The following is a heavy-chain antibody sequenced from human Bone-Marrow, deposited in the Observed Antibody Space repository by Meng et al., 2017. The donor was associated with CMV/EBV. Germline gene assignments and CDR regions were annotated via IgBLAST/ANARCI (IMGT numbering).Heavy chain of an antibody. CDR3: AKDPAALDY. Sequence: EGRVWGTGGGVFSPGGSLKLCVCASGFPFSRYAVSWVRQAAGKGLEWVSAISGSGGSTYYADSVKGRFTISRDNSKNTLYLQMNSLRAEDTAVYYCAKDPAALDYWGQGTLVTVSS. D-gene: IGHD6-13*01. V-gene: IGHV3-23*01. CDR1: GFPFSRYA. CDR2: ISGSGGST. J-gene: IGHJ4*02.